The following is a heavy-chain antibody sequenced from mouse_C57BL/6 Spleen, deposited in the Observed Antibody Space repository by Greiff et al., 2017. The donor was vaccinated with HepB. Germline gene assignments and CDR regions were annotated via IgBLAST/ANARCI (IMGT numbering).Heavy chain of an antibody. CDR3: TTATGTGAMDY. CDR2: IDPEDGDT. V-gene: IGHV14-1*01. Sequence: VQLQQSGAELVRPGASVKLSCTASGFNIKDYYMHWVKQRPEQGLEWIGRIDPEDGDTEYAPKFQGKATMTADTSSNTAYLLLSSLTSEDTAVYYCTTATGTGAMDYWGQGTSVTVSS. CDR1: GFNIKDYY. D-gene: IGHD4-1*02. J-gene: IGHJ4*01.